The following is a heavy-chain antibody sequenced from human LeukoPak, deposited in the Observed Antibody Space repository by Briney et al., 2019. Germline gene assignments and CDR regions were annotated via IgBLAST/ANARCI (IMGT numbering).Heavy chain of an antibody. J-gene: IGHJ4*02. Sequence: PGGSLRLSCAASGFTFSSYWMSWVRQAPGKGLEWVANIKQDGSEKYYVDSVKGRFTISRDNAKNSLYLQMNSLRAEDTAVYYCARDRDRDYYDSSGDYWGQGTLVTVSS. CDR2: IKQDGSEK. D-gene: IGHD3-22*01. V-gene: IGHV3-7*01. CDR3: ARDRDRDYYDSSGDY. CDR1: GFTFSSYW.